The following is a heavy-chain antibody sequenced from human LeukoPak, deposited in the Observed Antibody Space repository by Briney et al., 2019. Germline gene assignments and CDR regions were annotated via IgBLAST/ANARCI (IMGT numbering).Heavy chain of an antibody. D-gene: IGHD3-9*01. CDR1: GFTFSSYG. J-gene: IGHJ4*02. Sequence: GGSLRLSCAASGFTFSSYGMSWVRQAPGKGLEWVSVIYSGGSTYYADSVKGRFTISRDNSKNTLYLQMNSLRAEDMALYYCAKGGRYFDWLPHFDYWGQGTLVTVSS. CDR2: IYSGGST. CDR3: AKGGRYFDWLPHFDY. V-gene: IGHV3-53*05.